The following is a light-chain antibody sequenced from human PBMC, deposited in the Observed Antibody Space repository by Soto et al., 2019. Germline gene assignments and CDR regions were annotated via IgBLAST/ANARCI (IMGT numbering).Light chain of an antibody. J-gene: IGKJ1*01. CDR3: QQFGSSPPET. CDR1: QRVSGSY. Sequence: EIVLTQSPGTLSLSPGERATLSCMVSQRVSGSYLAWYQQKPGQAPRLLIYGASSRATGIPDRFSGSGSGTDFTLTISRLEPEDFAVYYCQQFGSSPPETFGQGTKVEIK. V-gene: IGKV3-20*01. CDR2: GAS.